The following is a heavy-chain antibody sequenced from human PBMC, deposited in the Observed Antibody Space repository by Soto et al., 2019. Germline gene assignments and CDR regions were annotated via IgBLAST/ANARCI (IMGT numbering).Heavy chain of an antibody. CDR1: GYTFTSYG. D-gene: IGHD6-19*01. J-gene: IGHJ1*01. V-gene: IGHV1-18*01. CDR2: ISAYNGNT. CDR3: ARDKDSSGWSPRCFQH. Sequence: GASVKVSCKASGYTFTSYGISWVRQAPGQGLEWMGWISAYNGNTNYAQKLQGRVTMTTDTSTSTAYMELRSLRSDDTAVYYCARDKDSSGWSPRCFQHWGQGTLVTVSS.